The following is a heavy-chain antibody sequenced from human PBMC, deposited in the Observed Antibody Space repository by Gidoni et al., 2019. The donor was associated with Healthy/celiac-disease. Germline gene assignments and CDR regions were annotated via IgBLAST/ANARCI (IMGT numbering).Heavy chain of an antibody. J-gene: IGHJ5*02. CDR2: INHSGRT. Sequence: QVQLHQWGAGLLKPSETLSLTCAVYGGSFSGYSWRWVRQPPVKGLAWIGEINHSGRTNDNPDLKRRVTRAVDTSKNQFSLKLSVGTAEDTAVDYGERGKARANVGVVGGFDPWGQGTLGTGSS. CDR1: GGSFSGYS. CDR3: ERGKARANVGVVGGFDP. D-gene: IGHD3-22*01. V-gene: IGHV4-34*01.